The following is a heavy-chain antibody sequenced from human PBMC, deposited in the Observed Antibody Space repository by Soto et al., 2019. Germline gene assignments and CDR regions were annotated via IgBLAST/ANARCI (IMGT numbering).Heavy chain of an antibody. V-gene: IGHV1-69*02. D-gene: IGHD5-12*01. CDR3: RMNGYPFDY. CDR2: IIPILDIA. CDR1: GGTFSDFT. Sequence: QVQLVQSGAEVKKPGSSMKVSCKASGGTFSDFTVNWVRQAPGQGLEWMGRIIPILDIATAAQKFQGRLTITADKSTSTAYMELNSLRSADTARYYCRMNGYPFDYWGQGPMVTVSS. J-gene: IGHJ4*02.